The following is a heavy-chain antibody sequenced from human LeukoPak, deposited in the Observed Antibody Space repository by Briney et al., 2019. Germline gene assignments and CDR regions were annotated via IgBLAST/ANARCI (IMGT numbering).Heavy chain of an antibody. V-gene: IGHV3-9*01. CDR3: ARDEREYYDILTGYAY. D-gene: IGHD3-9*01. CDR2: ISWNSGSI. CDR1: GFTFDDYA. Sequence: GGSLRLSCAASGFTFDDYAMHWVRQAPGKGLEWVSGISWNSGSIGYADSVKGRFTISRDNAKNSLYLQMNSLRAKDTAVYYCARDEREYYDILTGYAYWGQGTLVTVSS. J-gene: IGHJ4*02.